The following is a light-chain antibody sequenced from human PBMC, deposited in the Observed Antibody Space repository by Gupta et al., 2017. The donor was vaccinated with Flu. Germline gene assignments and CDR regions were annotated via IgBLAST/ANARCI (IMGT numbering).Light chain of an antibody. CDR1: HNDIGRYYY. CDR2: EVS. CDR3: ASYTTRNILV. J-gene: IGLJ1*01. Sequence: QSALTQPASVSGSPGQSITLPCTGTHNDIGRYYYVSWYQQHPGKTPTLMIYEVSLRPSGVSGRFSGSKSGNTASLTISGLRTADEATYYCASYTTRNILVFGAGTQVTVL. V-gene: IGLV2-14*01.